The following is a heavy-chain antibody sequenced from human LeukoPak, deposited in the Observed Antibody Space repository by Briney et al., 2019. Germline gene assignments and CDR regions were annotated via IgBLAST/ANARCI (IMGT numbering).Heavy chain of an antibody. J-gene: IGHJ6*03. V-gene: IGHV4-59*01. CDR1: GDSIRAYY. D-gene: IGHD2-21*02. CDR3: ARGRGDRGFYYYYVDV. CDR2: LSYSGTT. Sequence: KPSETLSLTCTVSGDSIRAYYWSWFRQPPGEGLEWIGYLSYSGTTNYTPSLESRVTISEDTSKQVFSLHLNSVTAADTAMYYCARGRGDRGFYYYYVDVWGKGTAVTVSS.